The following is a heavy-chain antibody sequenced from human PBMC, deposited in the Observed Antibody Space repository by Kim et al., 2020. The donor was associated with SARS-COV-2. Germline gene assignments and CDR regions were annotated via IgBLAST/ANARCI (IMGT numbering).Heavy chain of an antibody. CDR3: ARAEYCDYSITHPGDDYYGMDV. J-gene: IGHJ6*02. CDR2: IIPILGLA. D-gene: IGHD4-17*01. V-gene: IGHV1-69*04. CDR1: GGTFSSYA. Sequence: SVKVSCKASGGTFSSYAISWVRQAPGQGLDWMGRIIPILGLANYAQKFQGRVTITADKSTSTAYMELSSLRSEDTAVYYCARAEYCDYSITHPGDDYYGMDVWGQGTTVTVSS.